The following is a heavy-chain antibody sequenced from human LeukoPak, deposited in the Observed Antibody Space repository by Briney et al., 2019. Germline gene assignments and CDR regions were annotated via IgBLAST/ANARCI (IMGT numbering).Heavy chain of an antibody. CDR1: GGPIDSSSRY. J-gene: IGHJ5*02. CDR2: IYYSGST. D-gene: IGHD1-1*01. Sequence: SETLSLTCTVSGGPIDSSSRYWAWIRQSPGKGLEWIGSIYYSGSTYYSLSLRSRAVISVDTSKSQFSLELTSVTAADTAVYFCAKHGGYTWNPGGDYFDPWGQGILVTVSS. V-gene: IGHV4-39*01. CDR3: AKHGGYTWNPGGDYFDP.